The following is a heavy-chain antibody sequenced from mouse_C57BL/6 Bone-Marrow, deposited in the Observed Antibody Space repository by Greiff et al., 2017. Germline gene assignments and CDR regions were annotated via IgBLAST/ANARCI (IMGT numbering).Heavy chain of an antibody. V-gene: IGHV14-4*01. CDR2: IDPEIGDT. D-gene: IGHD2-3*01. J-gene: IGHJ2*01. Sequence: VHVKQSGAELVRPGASVKLSCTASGFNIKDDYIHWVKQRPEQGLEWIGWIDPEIGDTEYASKFQGKATITSDTSSNTAYIQLSSLTSEDTAVYYCSSFDGNYFDFWGQGTPLTVAS. CDR1: GFNIKDDY. CDR3: SSFDGNYFDF.